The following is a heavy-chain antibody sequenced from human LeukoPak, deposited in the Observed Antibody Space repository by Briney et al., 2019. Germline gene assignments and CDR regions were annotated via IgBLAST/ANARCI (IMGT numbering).Heavy chain of an antibody. V-gene: IGHV3-7*01. CDR3: ARDVRVASVPEYFYH. J-gene: IGHJ1*01. CDR2: INQDGTER. D-gene: IGHD2-21*01. Sequence: GGSLRLSCAASGFTFSSYWMSWVRQVPGKGLEWVANINQDGTERHYVDSVKGRFTISRDNAKDSLYLQMNSVRGEDTAVYYCARDVRVASVPEYFYHWGQGSLVTVSA. CDR1: GFTFSSYW.